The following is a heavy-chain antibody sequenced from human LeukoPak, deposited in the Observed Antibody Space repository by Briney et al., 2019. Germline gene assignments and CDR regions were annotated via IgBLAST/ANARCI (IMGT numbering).Heavy chain of an antibody. D-gene: IGHD3-10*01. V-gene: IGHV3-30*02. CDR2: IRYDVSNK. Sequence: GGSLRLSCAASGFTFSSYGMHWVRQAPGKGLEWVAFIRYDVSNKYYADSVKGRFTISRDNSKNTLFLQMNSLRAEDTAVYYCAKEWRGSGNTAFDYWGQGTLVTVSS. J-gene: IGHJ4*02. CDR3: AKEWRGSGNTAFDY. CDR1: GFTFSSYG.